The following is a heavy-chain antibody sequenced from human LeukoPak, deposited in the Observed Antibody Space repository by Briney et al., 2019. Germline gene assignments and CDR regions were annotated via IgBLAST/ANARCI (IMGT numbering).Heavy chain of an antibody. CDR2: ISSSGSYI. Sequence: GGSLRLSCAASGFAFSSYSMNWVRQAPGKGLEWVSSISSSGSYIYYADSVKGRFTISRDNAKNSLYLQMNSLRAEDTAVYYCARDLDYGDPSDYWGQGTLVTVSS. CDR1: GFAFSSYS. CDR3: ARDLDYGDPSDY. D-gene: IGHD4-17*01. V-gene: IGHV3-21*01. J-gene: IGHJ4*02.